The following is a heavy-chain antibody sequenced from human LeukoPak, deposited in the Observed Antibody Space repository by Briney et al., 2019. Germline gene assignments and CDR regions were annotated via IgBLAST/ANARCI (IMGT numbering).Heavy chain of an antibody. D-gene: IGHD1-26*01. CDR3: AREGGGSYYDAFDY. CDR1: GYTFSDYY. J-gene: IGHJ4*02. Sequence: GASVKVSCKASGYTFSDYYMHWVRQAPGQGLEWMGWINPNSGGTNYAQKFQGGVTMTRDTSISTAYMELSRLRSDDTAVYYCAREGGGSYYDAFDYWGQGTLVTVSS. CDR2: INPNSGGT. V-gene: IGHV1-2*02.